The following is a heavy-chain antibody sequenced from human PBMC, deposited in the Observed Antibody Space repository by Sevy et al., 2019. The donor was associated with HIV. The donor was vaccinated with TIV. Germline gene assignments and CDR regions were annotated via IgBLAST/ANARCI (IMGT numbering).Heavy chain of an antibody. Sequence: GGSLRLSCVASGFTFSSYAMHWVRQAPGKGLEWVAVISYDGSNKYYADSVKGRFTISRDNSKNTLYLQMNSLRAEDTAVYYCARDDSYGSGDYWGQGTLVTVSS. D-gene: IGHD3-10*01. J-gene: IGHJ4*02. CDR2: ISYDGSNK. V-gene: IGHV3-30-3*01. CDR3: ARDDSYGSGDY. CDR1: GFTFSSYA.